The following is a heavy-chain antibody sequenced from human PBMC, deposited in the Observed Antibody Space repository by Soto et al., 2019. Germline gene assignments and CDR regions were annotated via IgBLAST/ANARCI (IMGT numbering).Heavy chain of an antibody. J-gene: IGHJ1*01. CDR1: GYTFINYY. CDR2: INPMGGST. CDR3: ARDLAAGAL. V-gene: IGHV1-46*01. D-gene: IGHD6-13*01. Sequence: ASVKVSCKASGYTFINYYIQWVRQAPGQGLEWMAIINPMGGSTNYAQEFQGRVTLTSDTSTSTVYMELSSLRFEDTALFYCARDLAAGALWGQGTLVTVSS.